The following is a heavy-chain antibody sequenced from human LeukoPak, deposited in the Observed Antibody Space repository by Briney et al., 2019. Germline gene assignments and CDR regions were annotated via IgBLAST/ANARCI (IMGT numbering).Heavy chain of an antibody. J-gene: IGHJ4*02. CDR1: GGSISSYY. CDR2: IYYSGST. D-gene: IGHD6-13*01. CDR3: ARYIAAAGRYFDY. V-gene: IGHV4-59*01. Sequence: SETLSLTCTVSGGSISSYYWSWIRQPPGKGLEWIGYIYYSGSTNYNPSLKSRVTISVDTSKNQFSLKLSSVTAADTAVYYCARYIAAAGRYFDYWGQGTLVTVSS.